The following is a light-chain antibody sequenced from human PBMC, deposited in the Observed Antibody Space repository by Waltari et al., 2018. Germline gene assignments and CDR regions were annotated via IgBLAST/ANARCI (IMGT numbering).Light chain of an antibody. CDR1: RRDVGFYNL. J-gene: IGLJ3*02. CDR2: EVI. CDR3: CSYAGRNIWV. V-gene: IGLV2-23*02. Sequence: QSALTQPASVSGPPGQSITISCTGTRRDVGFYNLFSWYHQHPAKAPELVVYEVISRPSVVSNLFSGSKSGNTASLTISGLQAEDEAEYYCCSYAGRNIWVFGGGTKLTVL.